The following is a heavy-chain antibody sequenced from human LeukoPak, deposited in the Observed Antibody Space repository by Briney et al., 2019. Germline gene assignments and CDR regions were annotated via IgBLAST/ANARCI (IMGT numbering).Heavy chain of an antibody. D-gene: IGHD6-19*01. CDR3: ARGMTGYSSGWYDFDY. CDR1: GFTFSRYW. CDR2: IYSDGSST. J-gene: IGHJ4*02. Sequence: GGSLRLSCAASGFTFSRYWMHWVRHAPGEGLVWVSRIYSDGSSTTYADSVKGRFTISRDNAKNTLYLQMNSPRAEDTAVYYCARGMTGYSSGWYDFDYWGRGTLVTVSS. V-gene: IGHV3-74*01.